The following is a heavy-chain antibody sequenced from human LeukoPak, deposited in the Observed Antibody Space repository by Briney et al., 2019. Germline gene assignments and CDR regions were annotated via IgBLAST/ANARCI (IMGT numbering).Heavy chain of an antibody. J-gene: IGHJ4*02. CDR1: GFTFSSYW. Sequence: GGSLRLSCAASGFTFSSYWMHWVRQAPGKGLVWASRINGDGSSTTYADSVKGRFTLSRDNAKNTLYLQMNGLRAEDTAVYYCARDLVVTSAYWGQGTLVTVSS. CDR3: ARDLVVTSAY. CDR2: INGDGSST. V-gene: IGHV3-74*01. D-gene: IGHD2-2*01.